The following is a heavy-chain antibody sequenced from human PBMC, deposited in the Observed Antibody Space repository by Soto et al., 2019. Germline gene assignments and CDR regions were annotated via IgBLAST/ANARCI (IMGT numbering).Heavy chain of an antibody. CDR2: IWYDGSNK. V-gene: IGHV3-33*06. CDR1: GFTFSSYG. Sequence: PWWSLRLACAASGFTFSSYGMHRFLQAPGKGLEWVAVIWYDGSNKYYADSVKGRFTISRDNSKNTLYLQMNSLRAEDTAVYYCAKAPIITAAGLSPLDFWGQGTLVTVSS. D-gene: IGHD6-13*01. J-gene: IGHJ4*02. CDR3: AKAPIITAAGLSPLDF.